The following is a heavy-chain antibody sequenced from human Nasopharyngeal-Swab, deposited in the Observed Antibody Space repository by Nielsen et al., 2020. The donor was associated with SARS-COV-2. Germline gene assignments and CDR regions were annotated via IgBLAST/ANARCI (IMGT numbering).Heavy chain of an antibody. Sequence: AVKVSCKSSGGTFRNSGFSWVRQAPGQGLEWMGGIIPVFGTQLYAQKFQGRVTISADESTTTTYMELSSLRSHDTAVYYCAKVRTNYGMGLNGALDPWGQGTLVTVSS. CDR2: IIPVFGTQ. D-gene: IGHD4-17*01. J-gene: IGHJ5*02. CDR3: AKVRTNYGMGLNGALDP. CDR1: GGTFRNSG. V-gene: IGHV1-69*13.